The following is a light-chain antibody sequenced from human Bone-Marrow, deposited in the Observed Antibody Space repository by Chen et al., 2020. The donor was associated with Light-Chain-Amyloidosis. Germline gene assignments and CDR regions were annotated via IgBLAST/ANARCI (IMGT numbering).Light chain of an antibody. J-gene: IGKJ1*01. V-gene: IGKV1-5*01. CDR2: AAS. CDR3: QQYNIYSPLWT. Sequence: DIQMTQSPSTLSASVGDIVTITCRASQSISSWLAWYQQKPGKAPKLLIYAASSLASGVPSRFSGSGSGTEFTLAIRSLQPDDFATYYCQQYNIYSPLWTFGQGTKVEIK. CDR1: QSISSW.